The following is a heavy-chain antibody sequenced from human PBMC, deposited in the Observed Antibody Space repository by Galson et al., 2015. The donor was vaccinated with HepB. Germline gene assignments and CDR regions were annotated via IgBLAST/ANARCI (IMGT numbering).Heavy chain of an antibody. D-gene: IGHD5/OR15-5a*01. CDR3: AKDPSKYYYYGMDV. Sequence: SLRLSCAASGFSFDDYAMHWVQQRPGKGPEWVSGISWNSGSIGYADSVKGRFTISRDNAKNSLYLQMNSLRAEDTALYYCAKDPSKYYYYGMDVWGQGTTVTVSS. CDR2: ISWNSGSI. V-gene: IGHV3-9*01. CDR1: GFSFDDYA. J-gene: IGHJ6*02.